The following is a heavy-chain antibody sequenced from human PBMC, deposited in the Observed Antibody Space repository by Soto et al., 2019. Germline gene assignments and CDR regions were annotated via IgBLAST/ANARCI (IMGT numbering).Heavy chain of an antibody. Sequence: PSETLSLTCGVSGGSLSGATYSWNWIRQTPGKGLEWIGYIFPSGTTYYNPSLRSRVTISIDVSKNQFSLSLRSLTAADTAVYCCARSREFDYWSQGTLVTVS. V-gene: IGHV4-30-2*01. J-gene: IGHJ4*02. CDR1: GGSLSGATYS. CDR3: ARSREFDY. CDR2: IFPSGTT.